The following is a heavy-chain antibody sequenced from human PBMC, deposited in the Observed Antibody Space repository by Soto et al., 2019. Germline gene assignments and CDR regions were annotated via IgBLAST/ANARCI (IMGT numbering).Heavy chain of an antibody. D-gene: IGHD1-1*01. J-gene: IGHJ5*02. Sequence: SETRSLTCTVSGASISGFYWIWIRKSAGKGLEWIGRIYATGTTDYNPSLKSRVMMSVDTSKKQFSLKLRSVTAADTAVYYCVRDGTKTLRDWFDPWGQGISVTVSS. CDR2: IYATGTT. V-gene: IGHV4-4*07. CDR3: VRDGTKTLRDWFDP. CDR1: GASISGFY.